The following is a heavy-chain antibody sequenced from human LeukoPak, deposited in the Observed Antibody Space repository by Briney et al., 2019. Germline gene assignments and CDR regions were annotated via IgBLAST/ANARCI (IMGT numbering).Heavy chain of an antibody. CDR1: GGSISSGSYY. J-gene: IGHJ4*02. CDR3: ARWSGYSYE. Sequence: SETLSLTCTVSGGSISSGSYYWSWIRQPAGKXLEWIGRIYTSGSTNYNPSLKSRVTISVDTSKNQFSLKLSSVTAADTAVYYCARWSGYSYEWGQGTLVTVSS. D-gene: IGHD5-18*01. V-gene: IGHV4-61*02. CDR2: IYTSGST.